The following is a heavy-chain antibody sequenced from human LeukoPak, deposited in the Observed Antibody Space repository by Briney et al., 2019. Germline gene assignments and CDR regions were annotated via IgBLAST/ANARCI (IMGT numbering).Heavy chain of an antibody. CDR2: INHSGST. CDR1: GGPFSGYY. J-gene: IGHJ3*02. Sequence: SETLSLTCAVYGGPFSGYYWSWIRQPPGKGLEWIGEINHSGSTNYNPSLKSRVTISVDTSKNQFSLKLSSVTAADTAVYYCARGWVVDAFDIWGQGTMVTVSS. CDR3: ARGWVVDAFDI. D-gene: IGHD2-15*01. V-gene: IGHV4-34*01.